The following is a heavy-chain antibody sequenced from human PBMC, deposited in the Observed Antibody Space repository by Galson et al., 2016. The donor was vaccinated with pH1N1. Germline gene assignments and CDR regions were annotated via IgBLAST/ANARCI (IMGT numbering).Heavy chain of an antibody. CDR1: GGSLSGHY. Sequence: ETLSLTCAVYGGSLSGHYWSWIRQSPGKGLEWIGEVNHSGSSAYNPSLNGRVAISVDASKQQFSLRLMSVTAADTAVYFCARHSTSGFPGIEVAARRRPFDVWCHGTLVTVSS. CDR2: VNHSGSS. CDR3: ARHSTSGFPGIEVAARRRPFDV. V-gene: IGHV4-34*01. D-gene: IGHD6-19*01. J-gene: IGHJ3*01.